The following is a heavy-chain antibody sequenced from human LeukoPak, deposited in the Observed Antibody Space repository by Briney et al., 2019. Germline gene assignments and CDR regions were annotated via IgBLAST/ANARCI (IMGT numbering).Heavy chain of an antibody. CDR1: GFTFSSYG. Sequence: GGSLRLSCAASGFTFSSYGMHWVRQAPGKGLEWVAFIRYDGSNKYYADSVKGRFTISRDNSKNTLYLRMNSLRAEDTAVYYCAKGTYLLLDYWGQGTLVTVSS. CDR3: AKGTYLLLDY. J-gene: IGHJ4*02. CDR2: IRYDGSNK. V-gene: IGHV3-30*02.